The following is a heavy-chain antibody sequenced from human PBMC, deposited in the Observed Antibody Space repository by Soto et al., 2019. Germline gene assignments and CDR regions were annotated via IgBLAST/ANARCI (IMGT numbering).Heavy chain of an antibody. CDR1: GYTFNSYG. CDR3: ATDHYDSSGYYRFDY. Sequence: GASVKVSCKASGYTFNSYGISWVRQAPGQGLEWMGWISPYDDNTNYAQNLQGRVTMTEDTSTDTVYMDLSSLRSEDTAVYYCATDHYDSSGYYRFDYWGQGTLVTVSS. D-gene: IGHD3-22*01. V-gene: IGHV1-18*01. J-gene: IGHJ4*02. CDR2: ISPYDDNT.